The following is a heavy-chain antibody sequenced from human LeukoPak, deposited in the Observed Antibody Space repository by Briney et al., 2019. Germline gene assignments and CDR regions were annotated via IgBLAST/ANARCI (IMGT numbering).Heavy chain of an antibody. CDR2: ISSSSSYI. Sequence: GGSLRLSCAASGFTFSSYSMNWVRQAPGKGLEWVSSISSSSSYIYYADSVKGRFTISRDNAKNSLYLQMNSLRAEDTAVYYCARDRVRFLEWLLDGNFDYWGQGTLVTVSS. CDR1: GFTFSSYS. V-gene: IGHV3-21*01. J-gene: IGHJ4*02. D-gene: IGHD3-3*01. CDR3: ARDRVRFLEWLLDGNFDY.